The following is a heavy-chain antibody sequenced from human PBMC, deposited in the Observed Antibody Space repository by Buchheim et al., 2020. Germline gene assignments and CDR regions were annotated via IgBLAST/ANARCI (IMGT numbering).Heavy chain of an antibody. CDR2: ISYDGSNK. CDR3: AKVAGFDP. V-gene: IGHV3-30*18. Sequence: QVQLVESGGGVVQPGRSLRLSCAASGFTFSSYGMHWVRQAPGKGLEWVAVISYDGSNKYYADSVKGRFTISRDNSKSTLYLQMNSLRAEDTAVYYCAKVAGFDPWGQGTL. CDR1: GFTFSSYG. J-gene: IGHJ5*02.